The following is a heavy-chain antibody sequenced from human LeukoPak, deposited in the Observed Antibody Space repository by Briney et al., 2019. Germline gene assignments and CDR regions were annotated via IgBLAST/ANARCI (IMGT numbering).Heavy chain of an antibody. D-gene: IGHD2/OR15-2a*01. CDR2: INHSGST. V-gene: IGHV4-34*01. CDR1: GGSFSGYY. CDR3: ARGDVLRLLYPSTRGNWFDP. Sequence: SETLSLTCAVYGGSFSGYYWSWMRQPPGKGLEWIGEINHSGSTNYNPSLKSRVTISVDTSKNQFSLKLSSVTAADTAVYYCARGDVLRLLYPSTRGNWFDPWGQGTLVTVSS. J-gene: IGHJ5*02.